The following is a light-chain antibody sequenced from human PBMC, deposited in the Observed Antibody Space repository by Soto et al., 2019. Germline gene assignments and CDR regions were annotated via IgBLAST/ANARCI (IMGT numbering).Light chain of an antibody. CDR1: RNLLHSNGYYY. J-gene: IGKJ4*01. CDR2: LGS. Sequence: EIVLTQSPLSLPVTPGEPASFSCRSSRNLLHSNGYYYLDWYLQKPGQSPQLLIYLGSNRASGVPDRFSGSGSGTDFTLTISRVEAEDVGVYFCAQGLATPFTFGGGTKVEIK. V-gene: IGKV2-28*01. CDR3: AQGLATPFT.